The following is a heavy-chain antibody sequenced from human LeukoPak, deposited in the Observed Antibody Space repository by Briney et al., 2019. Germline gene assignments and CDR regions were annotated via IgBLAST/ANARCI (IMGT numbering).Heavy chain of an antibody. J-gene: IGHJ4*02. Sequence: GASVKVSCKASGYTFTGYYMHWVRQAPGQGLEWMGWINPNSGGTNYAQKFQGRVTMTRDTSISTAYMELSRLRSDDTAVYYCAREGLDSSGYPDYRGQGTLVTVSS. D-gene: IGHD3-22*01. CDR2: INPNSGGT. CDR3: AREGLDSSGYPDY. CDR1: GYTFTGYY. V-gene: IGHV1-2*02.